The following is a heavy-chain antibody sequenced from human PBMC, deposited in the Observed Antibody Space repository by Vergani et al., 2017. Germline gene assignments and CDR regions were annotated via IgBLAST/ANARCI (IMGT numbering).Heavy chain of an antibody. V-gene: IGHV3-15*07. Sequence: EVQLVESGGGIVKPGGSLRLSCVASGFSFRNARMNWARRTPGKGLEWFGRIKSTFDRGTTDYAAAVKGRFTSSRDDSKNTLFLQMNGLKTEDIGVYYCTTDPRYCGDGSXYWLRDHHYYGMVVWGQGTTVTVSS. CDR2: IKSTFDRGTT. CDR3: TTDPRYCGDGSXYWLRDHHYYGMVV. J-gene: IGHJ6*02. D-gene: IGHD2-21*01. CDR1: GFSFRNAR.